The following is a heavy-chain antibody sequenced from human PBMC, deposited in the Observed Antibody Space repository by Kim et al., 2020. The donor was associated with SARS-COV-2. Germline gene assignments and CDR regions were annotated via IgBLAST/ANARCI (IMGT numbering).Heavy chain of an antibody. CDR3: ARGPSGRQGHWFDP. Sequence: NPSLKSRVTISVDTSKNQFSLKLSSVTAADTAVYYCARGPSGRQGHWFDPWGQGTLVTVSS. V-gene: IGHV4-59*09. D-gene: IGHD3-10*01. J-gene: IGHJ5*02.